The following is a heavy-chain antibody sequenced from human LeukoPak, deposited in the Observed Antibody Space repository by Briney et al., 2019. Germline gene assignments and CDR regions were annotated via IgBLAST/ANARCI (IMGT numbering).Heavy chain of an antibody. CDR1: EFTFSSYS. Sequence: GGSLRLSCAASEFTFSSYSMNWVRQAPGKGLEWVSSISSRSSFIYYADSVKGRFTISRDNAKNSLYLQMNSLRAEDTAVYYCARDFYYDSSGYHGGMDYWGQGTLVTVSS. J-gene: IGHJ4*02. V-gene: IGHV3-21*01. CDR2: ISSRSSFI. D-gene: IGHD3-22*01. CDR3: ARDFYYDSSGYHGGMDY.